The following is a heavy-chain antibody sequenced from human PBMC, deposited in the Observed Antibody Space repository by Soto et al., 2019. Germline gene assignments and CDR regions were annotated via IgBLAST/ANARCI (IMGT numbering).Heavy chain of an antibody. D-gene: IGHD3-10*01. CDR3: ARELWFGELVLDYYYYGMDV. CDR2: IWYDGSNK. CDR1: GFTFSSYG. V-gene: IGHV3-33*01. Sequence: QVQLVESGGGVVQPGRSLRLSCAASGFTFSSYGMHWVRQAPGKGLEWVAVIWYDGSNKYYADSVKGRFTISRDNSKNTLYLQMNSLRAEDTAVYYCARELWFGELVLDYYYYGMDVWGQGTTVTVSS. J-gene: IGHJ6*02.